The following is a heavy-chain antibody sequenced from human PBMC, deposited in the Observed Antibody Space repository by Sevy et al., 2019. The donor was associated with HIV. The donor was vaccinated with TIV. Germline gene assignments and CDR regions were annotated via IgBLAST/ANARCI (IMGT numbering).Heavy chain of an antibody. CDR2: IYYSGKT. CDR1: GGSISSGGYY. Sequence: SETLSLTCAVSGGSISSGGYYWSWIRQRPGKGLEWMGYIYYSGKTYYNPSHTSLKSRITISLDTSDNQYSLKLSSVTAAETAVYFCARSLARIFGIPNWFDLWGQGTLVTVSS. J-gene: IGHJ5*02. CDR3: ARSLARIFGIPNWFDL. V-gene: IGHV4-31*11. D-gene: IGHD3-3*01.